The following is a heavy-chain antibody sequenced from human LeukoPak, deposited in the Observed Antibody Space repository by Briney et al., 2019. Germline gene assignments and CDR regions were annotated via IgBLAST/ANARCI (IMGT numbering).Heavy chain of an antibody. CDR2: ISYDGSNK. D-gene: IGHD5-24*01. J-gene: IGHJ4*02. CDR3: ARGAMATIPQTLYYFDY. V-gene: IGHV3-30-3*01. Sequence: GGSLRLSCAASGFTFSSYALSWVRQAPGKGLEWVAVISYDGSNKYYADSVKGRFTISRDNSKNTLYLQMNSLRAEDTAVYYCARGAMATIPQTLYYFDYWGQGTLVTVSS. CDR1: GFTFSSYA.